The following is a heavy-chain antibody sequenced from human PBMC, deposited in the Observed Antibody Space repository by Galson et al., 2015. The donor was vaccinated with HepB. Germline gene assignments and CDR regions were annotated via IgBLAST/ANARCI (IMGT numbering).Heavy chain of an antibody. J-gene: IGHJ6*02. D-gene: IGHD6-13*01. Sequence: SVKVSCKASGGTFSSYAISWVRQAPGQGLEWMGGIIPIFGTANYAQKFQGRVTITADESTSTAYMELSSLRSEDTAVYYCARVFIRFGYSSSWYNGMDVWGQGTTVTVSS. V-gene: IGHV1-69*13. CDR1: GGTFSSYA. CDR3: ARVFIRFGYSSSWYNGMDV. CDR2: IIPIFGTA.